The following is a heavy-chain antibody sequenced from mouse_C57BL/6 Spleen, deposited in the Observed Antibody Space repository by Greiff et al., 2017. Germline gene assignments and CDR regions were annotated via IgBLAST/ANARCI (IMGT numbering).Heavy chain of an antibody. CDR1: GYTFTSYW. CDR2: IDPSDSYT. D-gene: IGHD2-5*01. CDR3: ARGGYSNYDAKGY. V-gene: IGHV1-69*01. J-gene: IGHJ4*01. Sequence: QVQLQQPGAELVMPGASVKLSCKASGYTFTSYWMHWVKQRPGQGLEWIGEIDPSDSYTNYNQKFKGKSTLTVDKSSSTAYMQLSSLTSEDSAVYDCARGGYSNYDAKGYWGQGASVTVSS.